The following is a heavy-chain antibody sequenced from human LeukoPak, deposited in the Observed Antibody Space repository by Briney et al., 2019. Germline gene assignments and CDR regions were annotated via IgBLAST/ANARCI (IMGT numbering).Heavy chain of an antibody. J-gene: IGHJ4*02. CDR2: ISSSGSTI. D-gene: IGHD5-18*01. V-gene: IGHV3-48*03. CDR1: GFTFSSCE. Sequence: GGSLRLSCAASGFTFSSCEMNWVRQAPGKGQEWVSYISSSGSTIYYADSVKGRFTISRDNAKNSLYLQMNSLRAEDTAVYYYARGLDNYGYKFDYWGQGTLVTVSS. CDR3: ARGLDNYGYKFDY.